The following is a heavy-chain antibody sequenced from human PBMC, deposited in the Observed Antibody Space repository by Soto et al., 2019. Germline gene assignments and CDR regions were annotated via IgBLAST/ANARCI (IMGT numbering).Heavy chain of an antibody. D-gene: IGHD3-10*01. Sequence: PPETLSLTRTLSGASPSSYYSTSIPQPPGKGLAWLGYIYYSGSPNYNPSLKSRVTISVDTSKNQSSPKLSSVTAADTAASYCARLLWFGDLSRYNWLDPWGQGTLVTLSS. CDR1: GASPSSYY. J-gene: IGHJ5*02. CDR2: IYYSGSP. CDR3: ARLLWFGDLSRYNWLDP. V-gene: IGHV4-59*08.